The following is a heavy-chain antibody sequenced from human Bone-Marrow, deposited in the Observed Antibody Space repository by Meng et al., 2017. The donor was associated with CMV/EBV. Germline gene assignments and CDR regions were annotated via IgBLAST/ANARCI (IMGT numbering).Heavy chain of an antibody. J-gene: IGHJ6*02. Sequence: SVNVSCKASGGTFSSYAISWVRQAPGQGLEWMGGIIPIFGTANYAQKFQGRVTITTDESTSTAYMELSSLRSEDTAVYYCARDLTSYYYYGMDVWGQGTTVTVSS. CDR1: GGTFSSYA. D-gene: IGHD2-2*01. CDR3: ARDLTSYYYYGMDV. CDR2: IIPIFGTA. V-gene: IGHV1-69*05.